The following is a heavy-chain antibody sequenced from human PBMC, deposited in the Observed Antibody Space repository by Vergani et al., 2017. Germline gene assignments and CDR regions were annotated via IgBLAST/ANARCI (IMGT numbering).Heavy chain of an antibody. J-gene: IGHJ4*02. CDR2: IYYSGLT. CDR1: ADSISSGSYY. D-gene: IGHD6-19*01. Sequence: QLQLQQSGPGLVKPSETLFLTCTVSADSISSGSYYWGWIRQPPGKSLEWIGSIYYSGLTYYNPSLKSRVAISVHTSKNQFSLKVTSVTAAATAVYFCARQRPGSGWSPGDFDDWGQGILVTVSS. V-gene: IGHV4-39*01. CDR3: ARQRPGSGWSPGDFDD.